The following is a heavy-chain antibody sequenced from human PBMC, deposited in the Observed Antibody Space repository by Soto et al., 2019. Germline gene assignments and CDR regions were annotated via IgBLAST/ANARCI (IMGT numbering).Heavy chain of an antibody. J-gene: IGHJ3*02. V-gene: IGHV3-11*03. D-gene: IGHD4-4*01. CDR2: ISSSSSYT. CDR1: GFTFSDYY. CDR3: ASNYRYDAFDI. Sequence: PGGSLRLSCAASGFTFSDYYMSWIRQAPGKGLEWVSYISSSSSYTNYADSVKGRFTISRDNAKNSLYLQMNSLRAEDTAMYYGASNYRYDAFDIWGQGTMVTVSS.